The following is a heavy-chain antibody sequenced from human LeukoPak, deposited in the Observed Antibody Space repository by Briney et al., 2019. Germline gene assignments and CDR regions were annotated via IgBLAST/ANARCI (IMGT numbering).Heavy chain of an antibody. V-gene: IGHV4-59*01. CDR2: IYYSGST. J-gene: IGHJ6*02. CDR3: ARDQGYSSSWYFYYYGMDV. CDR1: GGSISNYY. D-gene: IGHD6-13*01. Sequence: PSETLSLTCTISGGSISNYYWSWIRQPPGKGLEWIGYIYYSGSTNYNPSLKSRVTISVDTSKNQFSLKLSSVTAADTAVYYCARDQGYSSSWYFYYYGMDVWGQGTTVTVSS.